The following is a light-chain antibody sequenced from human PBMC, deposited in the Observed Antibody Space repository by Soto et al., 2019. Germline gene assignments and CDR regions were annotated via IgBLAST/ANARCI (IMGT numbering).Light chain of an antibody. V-gene: IGKV1-27*01. CDR3: QTYNNAPLT. CDR1: QGISNY. J-gene: IGKJ4*01. CDR2: GAS. Sequence: DIQMTQSPSSLSASVGDRVTITCRASQGISNYLAWYQQKPGKVPKLVIYGASALHSGVPSRLSGSGSGTDFTLTSSSLQPEDVATYYCQTYNNAPLTFGGGTRVEIK.